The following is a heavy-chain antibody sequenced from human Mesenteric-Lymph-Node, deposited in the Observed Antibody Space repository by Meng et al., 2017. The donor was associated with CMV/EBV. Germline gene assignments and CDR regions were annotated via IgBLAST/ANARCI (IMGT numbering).Heavy chain of an antibody. CDR2: IYSGGST. J-gene: IGHJ4*02. CDR1: GFTVRSNY. V-gene: IGHV3-66*01. Sequence: CAASGFTVRSNYMSWVRQAPGKGLEWVSVIYSGGSTYYADSVKGRFTISRDNSKNTLYLQMNSLRAEDTAVYYCAREYIAAAGTEFYWGQGTLVTVSS. D-gene: IGHD6-13*01. CDR3: AREYIAAAGTEFY.